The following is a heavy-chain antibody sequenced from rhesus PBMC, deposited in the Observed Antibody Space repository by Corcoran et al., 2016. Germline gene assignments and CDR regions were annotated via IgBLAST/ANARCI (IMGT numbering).Heavy chain of an antibody. Sequence: QVQLQESGPGLVKPSETLSLTCAVSGGSISSGYYYCIWIRQPPRTGFDGIGYLTYSGSTNYNPSLNRRVTISRDTSKNQVSLKLSSVTAADTALYYGAREGIAAAGTECYFDYWGQGVLVTVSS. CDR1: GGSISSGYYY. D-gene: IGHD6-25*01. CDR3: AREGIAAAGTECYFDY. J-gene: IGHJ4*01. V-gene: IGHV4-122*02. CDR2: LTYSGST.